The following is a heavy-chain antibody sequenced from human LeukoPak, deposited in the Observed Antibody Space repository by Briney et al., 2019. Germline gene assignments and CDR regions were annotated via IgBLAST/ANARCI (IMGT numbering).Heavy chain of an antibody. CDR2: IYHSGST. Sequence: PSETLSLTCTVSGYSISSGYYWGWIRQPPGKGLEWIGSIYHSGSTYYNPSLKSRVTISLDTSKNQFSLKLSSVTAADTAMYYCARELSRDGCNRWGQGTLVTVSS. J-gene: IGHJ5*02. V-gene: IGHV4-38-2*02. CDR1: GYSISSGYY. D-gene: IGHD5-24*01. CDR3: ARELSRDGCNR.